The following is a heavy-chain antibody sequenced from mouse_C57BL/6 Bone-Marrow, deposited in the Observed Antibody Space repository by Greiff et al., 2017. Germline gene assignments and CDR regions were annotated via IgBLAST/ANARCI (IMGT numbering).Heavy chain of an antibody. D-gene: IGHD2-5*01. V-gene: IGHV1-55*01. CDR1: GYTFTSYW. CDR3: ARPYYSNYWYCDV. J-gene: IGHJ1*03. CDR2: IYPGSGST. Sequence: VQLQQPGAELVKPGASVTMSCKASGYTFTSYWITWVKQRPGQGLEWIGDIYPGSGSTNYNEKFKSKATLTVDTSSSTAYMQLSSLTSEDSAVYYCARPYYSNYWYCDVWGTGTTVTVSS.